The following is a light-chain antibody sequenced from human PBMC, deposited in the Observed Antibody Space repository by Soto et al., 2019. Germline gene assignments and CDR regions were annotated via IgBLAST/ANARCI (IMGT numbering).Light chain of an antibody. V-gene: IGKV3-20*01. CDR3: QQYGSSPPYT. CDR1: QSVSSSY. Sequence: EIVLTQSPGTLSLSPGERATLSCRASQSVSSSYLAWYQQKPGQAPRLLIYGASSRATGMPDRFSGSGSGTDFTHTISSLEPEDWAVYYCQQYGSSPPYTFGQGKKLEIK. J-gene: IGKJ2*01. CDR2: GAS.